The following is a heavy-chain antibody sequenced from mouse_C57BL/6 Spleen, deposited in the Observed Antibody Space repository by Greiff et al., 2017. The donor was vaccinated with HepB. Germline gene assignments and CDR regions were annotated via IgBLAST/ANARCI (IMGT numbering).Heavy chain of an antibody. CDR3: ARDDWEGDYFDY. CDR2: ISDGGGYT. Sequence: EVMLVESGGGLVKPGGSLKLSCAASGFTFSSYAMSWVRQTPEKRLEWVATISDGGGYTYYPDNVKGRFTISRDNAKNNLYLQMSHLKSEDTAMYYCARDDWEGDYFDYWGQGTTLTVSS. CDR1: GFTFSSYA. J-gene: IGHJ2*01. V-gene: IGHV5-4*01. D-gene: IGHD4-1*01.